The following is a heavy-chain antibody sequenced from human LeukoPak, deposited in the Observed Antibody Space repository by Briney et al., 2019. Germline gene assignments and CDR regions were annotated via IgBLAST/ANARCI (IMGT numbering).Heavy chain of an antibody. CDR1: GYTFTSYD. D-gene: IGHD3-10*01. CDR2: MNPNSGNT. V-gene: IGHV1-8*01. Sequence: ASVKVSCKASGYTFTSYDINWVRQATGQGLEWMGWMNPNSGNTGYAQNFQGRVTMTRNTSISTAYMELNNLRSEDTAVYYCARASMIYGSGSYYAYWGQGTPVTVSS. CDR3: ARASMIYGSGSYYAY. J-gene: IGHJ4*02.